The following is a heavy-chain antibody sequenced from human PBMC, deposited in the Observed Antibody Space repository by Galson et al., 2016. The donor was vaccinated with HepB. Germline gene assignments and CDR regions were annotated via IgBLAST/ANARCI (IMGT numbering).Heavy chain of an antibody. D-gene: IGHD2-8*01. Sequence: SLSLSCAATGFPFSNYGMHWGRQAPGKGLEWAAVISYDGTKKYYADSVKGRFTISRDNSKNTLYLQMNSLRVEDTAVYYCAWGMVFARHWGQGTLVTVSS. V-gene: IGHV3-30*03. CDR1: GFPFSNYG. CDR2: ISYDGTKK. J-gene: IGHJ4*02. CDR3: AWGMVFARH.